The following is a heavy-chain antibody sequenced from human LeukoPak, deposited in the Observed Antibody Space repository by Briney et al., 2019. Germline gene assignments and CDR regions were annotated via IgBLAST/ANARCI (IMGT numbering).Heavy chain of an antibody. J-gene: IGHJ4*02. CDR1: GYTFTSYA. CDR3: AYQQLVGLGFDY. D-gene: IGHD6-13*01. CDR2: INAGNGNT. Sequence: ASMKVSCKASGYTFTSYAMHWVRQAPGQRLEWMGWINAGNGNTKYSQKFQGRVTITRDTSASTAYMELSSLRSEDTAVYYCAYQQLVGLGFDYWGQGTLVTVSS. V-gene: IGHV1-3*01.